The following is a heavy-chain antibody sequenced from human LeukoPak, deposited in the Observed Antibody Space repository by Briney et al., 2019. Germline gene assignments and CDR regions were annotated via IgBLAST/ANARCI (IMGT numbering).Heavy chain of an antibody. CDR3: ARGQSYFDY. Sequence: AGGSLRLSCAASGFTFSSYWMAWVRQTPGKGLEWVANIKHDASEKYYVDSVKGRFTISRDNAKNSLYLQMNSLRAEDTAVYYCARGQSYFDYWGQGTLVTVSS. V-gene: IGHV3-7*01. J-gene: IGHJ4*02. CDR2: IKHDASEK. CDR1: GFTFSSYW.